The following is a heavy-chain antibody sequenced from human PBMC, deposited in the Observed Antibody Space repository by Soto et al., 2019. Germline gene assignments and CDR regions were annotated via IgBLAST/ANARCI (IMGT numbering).Heavy chain of an antibody. V-gene: IGHV1-69*01. J-gene: IGHJ4*02. CDR1: GGTFGSYA. D-gene: IGHD2-2*01. Sequence: QVQLVQSGAEVQKPGSSVKVSCKASGGTFGSYAFSWVRQAPGQGLEWMGGIIPVSGAAHYAQKFQGRVTITADESTSTAYMGLSSLSSQHSVVCYCWRALGCRSTSCTLDYWGQGTRVIVSS. CDR3: WRALGCRSTSCTLDY. CDR2: IIPVSGAA.